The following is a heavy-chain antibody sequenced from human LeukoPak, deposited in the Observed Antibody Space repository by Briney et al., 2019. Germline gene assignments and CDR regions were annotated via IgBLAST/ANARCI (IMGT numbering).Heavy chain of an antibody. CDR1: GGTFSSYA. CDR3: ARPSSGSYYNGIDY. V-gene: IGHV1-69*06. CDR2: IIPIFGTA. J-gene: IGHJ4*02. Sequence: SVKVSCKASGGTFSSYAISWVRQAPGQGLEWMGGIIPIFGTANYAQKFQGRVTITADKSTSTAYMELSSLRSDDTAVYYCARPSSGSYYNGIDYWGQGTLVTVSS. D-gene: IGHD3-10*01.